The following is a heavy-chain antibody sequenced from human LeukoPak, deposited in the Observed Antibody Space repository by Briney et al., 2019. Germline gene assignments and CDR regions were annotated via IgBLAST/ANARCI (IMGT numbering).Heavy chain of an antibody. CDR3: ARRRQWLVTPNDAFDI. CDR1: GGSISSYY. J-gene: IGHJ3*02. Sequence: SETLSLTCTVSGGSISSYYWSWIRQPPGKGLEWIGYIYYSGSTNYNPSLKSRVTISVDTSKNQISLKLSSVTAADTAVYYCARRRQWLVTPNDAFDIWGQGTMVTVTS. CDR2: IYYSGST. V-gene: IGHV4-59*08. D-gene: IGHD6-19*01.